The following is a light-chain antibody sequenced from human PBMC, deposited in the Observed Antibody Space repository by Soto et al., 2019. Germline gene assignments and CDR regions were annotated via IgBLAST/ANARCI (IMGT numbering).Light chain of an antibody. J-gene: IGLJ1*01. CDR3: CSYARASTYV. V-gene: IGLV2-23*02. Sequence: QSVLTQPASVSGSPGQSITISCTGTSSDVGSYNLVSWYQQHPGKVPKLMIYEVSERPSGVSDRFSGSKSGNTASLTISGLQAEDEADYYCCSYARASTYVFGTGTKVTVL. CDR2: EVS. CDR1: SSDVGSYNL.